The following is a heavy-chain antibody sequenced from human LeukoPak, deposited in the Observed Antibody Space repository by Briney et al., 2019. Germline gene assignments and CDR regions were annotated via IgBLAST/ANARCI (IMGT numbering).Heavy chain of an antibody. CDR2: INAGNGNT. CDR3: ARSPGQQLVDF. V-gene: IGHV1-3*01. D-gene: IGHD6-13*01. CDR1: GYTFTSYA. J-gene: IGHJ5*01. Sequence: ASVKVSCKASGYTFTSYAMHWVRQAPGQRLEWMGWINAGNGNTKYSQKFQGRVTITRDTSASTAYMELRSLRSDDTAVYYCARSPGQQLVDFWGQGTLVTVSS.